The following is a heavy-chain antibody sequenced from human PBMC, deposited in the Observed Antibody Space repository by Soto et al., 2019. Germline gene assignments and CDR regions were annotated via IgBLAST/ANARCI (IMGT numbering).Heavy chain of an antibody. Sequence: SETLSLTCTVSGGSISSSSYYWGWIRQPPGKGLEWIGSIYYSGSTYYNPSLKSRVTISVDTSKNQFSLKLSSVTAADTAVYYCARHYVLIWFGELSGYFDYWGQGTLVTVSS. J-gene: IGHJ4*02. CDR3: ARHYVLIWFGELSGYFDY. V-gene: IGHV4-39*01. D-gene: IGHD3-10*01. CDR1: GGSISSSSYY. CDR2: IYYSGST.